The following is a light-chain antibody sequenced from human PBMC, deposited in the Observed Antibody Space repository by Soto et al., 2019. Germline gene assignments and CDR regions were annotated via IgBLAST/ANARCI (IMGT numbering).Light chain of an antibody. J-gene: IGKJ1*01. Sequence: EIVLTQSPGTLSLSPGERATLSCRASQSVSSSYLAWYQQKPGQAPRLLIYGASSRATGIPDRFSGSGSGTDSTLTISRLEPEDFAVYYCQQYGSSQVTFGQGTKVEIK. CDR3: QQYGSSQVT. CDR1: QSVSSSY. CDR2: GAS. V-gene: IGKV3-20*01.